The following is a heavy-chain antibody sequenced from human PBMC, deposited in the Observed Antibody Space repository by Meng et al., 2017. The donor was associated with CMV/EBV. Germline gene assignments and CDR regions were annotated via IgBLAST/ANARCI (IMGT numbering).Heavy chain of an antibody. Sequence: GESLKISCAASGFTVSSDYMSWVRQAPGKGLEWVSVIYSGGSTNYADDVKGRFTISRDNSKNTLYLQMNSLRAEDTAVYYCARDKVLRLRGGDYYYGMDVWGQGTTVTVSS. CDR2: IYSGGST. D-gene: IGHD2-15*01. V-gene: IGHV3-53*01. CDR3: ARDKVLRLRGGDYYYGMDV. CDR1: GFTVSSDY. J-gene: IGHJ6*02.